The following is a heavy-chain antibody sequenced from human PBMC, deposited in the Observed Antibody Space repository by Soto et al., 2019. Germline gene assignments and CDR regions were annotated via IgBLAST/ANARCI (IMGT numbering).Heavy chain of an antibody. J-gene: IGHJ4*02. Sequence: QVQLQESGPGLVKPSETLSLTCAVSGASFETYYWSWIRQPPGKGLEWIGYIFYSGHLKYNPSLKGRPTPSDDPSQNQISRRLTPVPAADTAVYYSARGGGGYRFDYWGQGTLVTVSS. D-gene: IGHD1-26*01. CDR2: IFYSGHL. CDR1: GASFETYY. CDR3: ARGGGGYRFDY. V-gene: IGHV4-59*08.